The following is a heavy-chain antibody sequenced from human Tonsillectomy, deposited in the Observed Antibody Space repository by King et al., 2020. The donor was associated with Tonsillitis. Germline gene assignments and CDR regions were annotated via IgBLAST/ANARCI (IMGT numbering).Heavy chain of an antibody. V-gene: IGHV3-30*02. J-gene: IGHJ6*02. CDR3: ANEKSGVAAADYYMDV. D-gene: IGHD6-13*01. CDR1: GFTFSTYG. Sequence: VQLVESGGGVVRPGGSLRLSCAASGFTFSTYGMHWVRQAPGKGLEWVAFTRYDGSNKYYAESVKGRFTISRDNSKNTLYLQMNSLRAEDTAVYYCANEKSGVAAADYYMDVWGQGPTVTVSS. CDR2: TRYDGSNK.